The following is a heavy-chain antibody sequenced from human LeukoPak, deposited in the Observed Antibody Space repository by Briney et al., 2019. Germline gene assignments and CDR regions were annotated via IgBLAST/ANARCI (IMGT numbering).Heavy chain of an antibody. CDR2: INHSGST. CDR1: GGSFSGYY. Sequence: PSETLSLTCAVYGGSFSGYYWSWLRQPPGKGLEWIGEINHSGSTNYNPSLKSRVTISVDTSKNQFSLKLSSVTAADTAVYYCARGRRGYSYGAHFDYWGQGTLVTVSS. V-gene: IGHV4-34*01. D-gene: IGHD5-18*01. CDR3: ARGRRGYSYGAHFDY. J-gene: IGHJ4*02.